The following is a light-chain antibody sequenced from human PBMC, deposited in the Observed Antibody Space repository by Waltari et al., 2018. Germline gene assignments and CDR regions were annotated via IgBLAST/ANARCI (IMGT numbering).Light chain of an antibody. CDR2: WAS. J-gene: IGKJ3*01. V-gene: IGKV4-1*01. CDR3: QQYLSTPFT. Sequence: VMTQSPDSLAVSLGGRAPIHCNSCQSISFYSTNKNYLTWYQQKPGQPPKLLIYWASTREAGVPERFSGSGSGTDFTLTISSLQAEDVATYYCQQYLSTPFTFGPGTKVDIK. CDR1: QSISFYSTNKNY.